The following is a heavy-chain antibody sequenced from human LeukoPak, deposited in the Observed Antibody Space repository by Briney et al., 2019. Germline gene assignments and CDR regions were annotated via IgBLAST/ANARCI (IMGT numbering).Heavy chain of an antibody. Sequence: GGSLRLSCAASGFTFSSYSMNWGRQAPGKGLEWVSSISSSSSYIYYADSVKGRFTISRDNSKNTLYLQMNSLRAEDTAVYYCAKDPTRRSTVVTPWLNFDYWGQGTLVTVSS. D-gene: IGHD4-23*01. V-gene: IGHV3-21*04. CDR1: GFTFSSYS. J-gene: IGHJ4*02. CDR2: ISSSSSYI. CDR3: AKDPTRRSTVVTPWLNFDY.